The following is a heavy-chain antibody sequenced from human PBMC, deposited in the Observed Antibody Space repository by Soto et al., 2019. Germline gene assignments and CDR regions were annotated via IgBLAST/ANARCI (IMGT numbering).Heavy chain of an antibody. CDR1: GFTFSSYG. Sequence: GGSLRLSCAASGFTFSSYGMHWVRQGPGKGLEWVAVISYDGSNKYYADSVKGRFTISRDNSKNTLYLQMNSLRAEDTAVYYCAKSGFLEWLSWFDPWGQGTLVTVSS. CDR3: AKSGFLEWLSWFDP. CDR2: ISYDGSNK. J-gene: IGHJ5*02. D-gene: IGHD3-3*01. V-gene: IGHV3-30*18.